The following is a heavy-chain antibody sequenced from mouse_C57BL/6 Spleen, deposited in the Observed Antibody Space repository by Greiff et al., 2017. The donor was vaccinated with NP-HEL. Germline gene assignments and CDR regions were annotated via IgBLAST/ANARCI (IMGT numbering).Heavy chain of an antibody. CDR3: ARHTYYSNEGFAY. D-gene: IGHD2-5*01. Sequence: DVKLVESGGGLVKPGGSLKLSCAASGFTFSSYTMSWVRQTPEKRLEWVATISGGGGNTYYPDSVKGRFTISRDNAKNTLYLQMSSLRSEDTALYYCARHTYYSNEGFAYWGQGTLVTVSA. V-gene: IGHV5-9*01. CDR2: ISGGGGNT. J-gene: IGHJ3*01. CDR1: GFTFSSYT.